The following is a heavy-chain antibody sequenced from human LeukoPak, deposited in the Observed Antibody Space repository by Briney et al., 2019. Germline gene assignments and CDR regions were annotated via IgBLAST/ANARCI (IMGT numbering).Heavy chain of an antibody. CDR3: ARRSYYDRRGAYDI. Sequence: KPSETLSLTCTVSGGSISTSSYYWDWIRQSPGKGLEWIGSIYYSGSTYYNPSLKSRVTISIDMSKNQFSLKVNSVTATDTAVYYCARRSYYDRRGAYDIWGQGTMVTVSS. CDR1: GGSISTSSYY. V-gene: IGHV4-39*01. CDR2: IYYSGST. J-gene: IGHJ3*02. D-gene: IGHD3-10*01.